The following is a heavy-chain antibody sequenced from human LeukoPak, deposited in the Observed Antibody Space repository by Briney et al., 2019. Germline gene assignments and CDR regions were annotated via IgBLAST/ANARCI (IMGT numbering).Heavy chain of an antibody. J-gene: IGHJ3*02. CDR3: ARDVGRYQLPPHNDAFDI. V-gene: IGHV1-18*01. Sequence: ASVKVSCKASGYTFTSYGISWVRQAPGQGLEWMGWISAYNGNTNYAQKLQGRVTMTTDTSTSTAYMELRSLRSDDTAVYYCARDVGRYQLPPHNDAFDIWGQGTMVTVSS. CDR1: GYTFTSYG. CDR2: ISAYNGNT. D-gene: IGHD2-2*01.